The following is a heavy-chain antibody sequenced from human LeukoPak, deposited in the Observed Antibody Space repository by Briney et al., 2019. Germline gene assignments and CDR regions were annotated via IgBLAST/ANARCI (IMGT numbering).Heavy chain of an antibody. CDR2: IYYSGST. CDR3: AREEGSGSYWNAFDI. J-gene: IGHJ3*02. CDR1: GGSISSGGYY. Sequence: PSQTLSLTCTVSGGSISSGGYYWSWIRQHPGKGLEWIGYIYYSGSTYYNPSLKSRVTIPVDTSKNQFSLKLSSVTAADTAVYYCAREEGSGSYWNAFDIWGQGTMVTVSS. D-gene: IGHD3-10*01. V-gene: IGHV4-31*03.